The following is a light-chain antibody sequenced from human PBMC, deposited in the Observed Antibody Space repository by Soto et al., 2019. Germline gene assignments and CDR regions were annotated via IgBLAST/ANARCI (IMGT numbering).Light chain of an antibody. CDR3: SSYTRSSTLRV. CDR1: SSDVGDYNY. J-gene: IGLJ3*02. Sequence: QSVLTQPASVSGSPGQSITISCTGSSSDVGDYNYVSWYQQHPGKAPKLMIYEVSNRPSGVSNRFSGSKSGNTASLTISGLQGEDEADYYCSSYTRSSTLRVFGGGTKLTVL. V-gene: IGLV2-14*01. CDR2: EVS.